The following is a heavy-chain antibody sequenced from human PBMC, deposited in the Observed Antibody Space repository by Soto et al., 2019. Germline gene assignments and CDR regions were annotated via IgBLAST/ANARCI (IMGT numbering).Heavy chain of an antibody. D-gene: IGHD3-22*01. J-gene: IGHJ4*02. Sequence: VGSLRLSCAASGFTFSSYAMSWVRQAPGKGLEWVSAISGSGGSTYYADSVKGRFTISRDNSKNTLYLQMNSLRAEDTAVYYCAKGYSYDSSGYYSWGQGTLVTVSS. V-gene: IGHV3-23*01. CDR1: GFTFSSYA. CDR3: AKGYSYDSSGYYS. CDR2: ISGSGGST.